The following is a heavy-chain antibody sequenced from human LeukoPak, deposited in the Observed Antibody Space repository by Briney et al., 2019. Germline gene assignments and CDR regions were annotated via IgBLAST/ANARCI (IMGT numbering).Heavy chain of an antibody. J-gene: IGHJ4*02. CDR1: GFIFSSYS. V-gene: IGHV3-21*01. CDR3: ARSDSSGWPYYFDY. CDR2: ISSSSSYI. Sequence: GGSLRLSCAASGFIFSSYSMHWVRQAPGQGLEWMSCISSSSSYIYYADSVKGRFTIPRDNAKNSLYLQMNSLRAEDTAVYYCARSDSSGWPYYFDYWGQGTLVTVSS. D-gene: IGHD6-19*01.